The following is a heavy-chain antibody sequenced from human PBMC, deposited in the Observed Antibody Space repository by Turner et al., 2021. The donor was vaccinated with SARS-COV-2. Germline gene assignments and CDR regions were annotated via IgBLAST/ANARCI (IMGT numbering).Heavy chain of an antibody. D-gene: IGHD2-21*02. Sequence: EVQLVESGGGWVQPGESLSLCCAASGFLFDAYAIHCVRQTPGKGLVWVSGISWSGDSIRYADSVRGRFTVSRDSSKNSLYLQLDSLRIEDTAFYYCAKDGDSGGNLAYFESWGQGTLVTVSS. CDR3: AKDGDSGGNLAYFES. CDR1: GFLFDAYA. CDR2: ISWSGDSI. J-gene: IGHJ4*02. V-gene: IGHV3-9*01.